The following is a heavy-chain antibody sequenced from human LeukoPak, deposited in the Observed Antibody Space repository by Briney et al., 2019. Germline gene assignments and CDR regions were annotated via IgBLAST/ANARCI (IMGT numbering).Heavy chain of an antibody. CDR3: ASRRSGYFAFDP. V-gene: IGHV4-59*01. Sequence: SETLSLTCTVSVGSIRSYYWSWIRQPPGKGLEWIGYIYYSGSTNYNPSLKSRVTISVDTSKNQFSLKLSSVTAADTAVYYCASRRSGYFAFDPWGQGTLVTVSS. CDR2: IYYSGST. D-gene: IGHD3-10*01. CDR1: VGSIRSYY. J-gene: IGHJ5*02.